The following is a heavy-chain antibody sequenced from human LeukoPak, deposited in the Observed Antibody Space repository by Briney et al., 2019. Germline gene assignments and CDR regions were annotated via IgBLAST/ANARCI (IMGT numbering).Heavy chain of an antibody. CDR2: IKQDGSEK. CDR3: ARCPSEVTISGVVIIDYYYYYGMDV. J-gene: IGHJ6*02. V-gene: IGHV3-7*01. CDR1: GFTFSSYW. D-gene: IGHD3-3*01. Sequence: GGSLRLSCAASGFTFSSYWMSWVRQAPGKGLEWVANIKQDGSEKYYVDSVKGRFTISRDNAKNSLYLQMNSLRAEDTAVYYCARCPSEVTISGVVIIDYYYYYGMDVWGQGTTVTVSS.